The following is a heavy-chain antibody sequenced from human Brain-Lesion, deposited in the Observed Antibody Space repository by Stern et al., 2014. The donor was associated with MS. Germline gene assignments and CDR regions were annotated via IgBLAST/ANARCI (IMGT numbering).Heavy chain of an antibody. CDR2: MCHSGST. Sequence: VQLVQSGPGLVKPSGTLSLTCAVSGGSISSGNWWSWVRQSPGKRLEWIGEMCHSGSTNYNPSLESRVSISIDKSKNQFPLKVYSLTAADTAVYYCASNRGSGSFFDSWGQGSLVTVSS. D-gene: IGHD1-26*01. CDR3: ASNRGSGSFFDS. CDR1: GGSISSGNW. J-gene: IGHJ4*02. V-gene: IGHV4-4*02.